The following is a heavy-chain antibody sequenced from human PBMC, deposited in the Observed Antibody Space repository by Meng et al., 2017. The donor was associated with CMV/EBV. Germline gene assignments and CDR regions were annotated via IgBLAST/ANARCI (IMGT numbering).Heavy chain of an antibody. CDR1: LSNYD. Sequence: LSNYDINGGRQATGQGLEWMGWMNPNSGNTGYAQKLQGRATMTRNTSISTAYMELSSLRSEDTAVYYCARGGSDYDFWSGYSYWFDPWGQGTLVTVSS. V-gene: IGHV1-8*01. D-gene: IGHD3-3*01. J-gene: IGHJ5*02. CDR2: MNPNSGNT. CDR3: ARGGSDYDFWSGYSYWFDP.